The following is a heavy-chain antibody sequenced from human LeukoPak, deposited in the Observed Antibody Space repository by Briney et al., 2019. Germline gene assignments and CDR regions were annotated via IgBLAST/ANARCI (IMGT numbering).Heavy chain of an antibody. CDR1: GFTFSNAW. CDR2: ISGSGGST. V-gene: IGHV3-23*01. D-gene: IGHD2-2*01. CDR3: AKIGGPAAIRWFDP. Sequence: GGSLRLSCAASGFTFSNAWMSWVRQAPGKGLEWVSAISGSGGSTYYADSVKGRFTISRDNSKNTLYLQMNSLRAEDTAVYYCAKIGGPAAIRWFDPWGQGTLVTVSS. J-gene: IGHJ5*02.